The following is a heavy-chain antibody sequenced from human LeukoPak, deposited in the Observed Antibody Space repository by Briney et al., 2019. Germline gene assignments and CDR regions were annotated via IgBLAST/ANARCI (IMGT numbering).Heavy chain of an antibody. CDR1: GFTFSRYA. D-gene: IGHD3-10*01. J-gene: IGHJ4*02. V-gene: IGHV3-23*01. Sequence: GGSLRLSCAASGFTFSRYAMSWVRQAPGKGLEWVSAISGSGGSTYYADSVKGRFTISRDNSKNTLYLQMNSLRAEDTAVYYCAKSVVRGVTYLNFDYWGQGTLVTVSS. CDR2: ISGSGGST. CDR3: AKSVVRGVTYLNFDY.